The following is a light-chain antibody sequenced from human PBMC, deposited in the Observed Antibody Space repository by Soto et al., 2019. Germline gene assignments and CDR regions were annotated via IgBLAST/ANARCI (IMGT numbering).Light chain of an antibody. J-gene: IGLJ3*02. Sequence: QAVVTQPPSASGTPGQSVTISCSGSSSNIGSNTVNWYQQLPGTAPKVLIYTNNQRPSGVPDRFSGSKSGTSASLAISGLQSEDEADYYCATWDDSLNGPVFGGGTKLTVL. CDR3: ATWDDSLNGPV. V-gene: IGLV1-44*01. CDR1: SSNIGSNT. CDR2: TNN.